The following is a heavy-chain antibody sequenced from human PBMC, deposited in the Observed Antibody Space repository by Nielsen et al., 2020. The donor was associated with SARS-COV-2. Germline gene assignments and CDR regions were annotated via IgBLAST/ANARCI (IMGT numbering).Heavy chain of an antibody. CDR2: ISPSNGNT. CDR3: ARPITNNYYYYYMDV. D-gene: IGHD1-1*01. Sequence: ASVKVSCKASGYTFTSNGITWVRQAPGQGLEWMGWISPSNGNTKYAQRLQGRVTMTTDTSTRTAYMELRSLRSDDTAVYYCARPITNNYYYYYMDVWGKGTTVTVSS. V-gene: IGHV1-18*04. J-gene: IGHJ6*03. CDR1: GYTFTSNG.